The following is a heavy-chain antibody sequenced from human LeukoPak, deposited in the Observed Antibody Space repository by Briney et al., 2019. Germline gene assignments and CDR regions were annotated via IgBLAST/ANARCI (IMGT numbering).Heavy chain of an antibody. CDR3: TFSSYGDHVGVDAFDI. D-gene: IGHD4-17*01. J-gene: IGHJ3*02. V-gene: IGHV3-74*01. CDR2: INRDGRST. Sequence: GGSLRLSCAASGFTFSTYWMHWVRQAPGKGLVWVSRINRDGRSTTYADSVKGRFTISRDNAKNTVYLQINSLSAEDTAMYYCTFSSYGDHVGVDAFDIWGQGTMVTVSS. CDR1: GFTFSTYW.